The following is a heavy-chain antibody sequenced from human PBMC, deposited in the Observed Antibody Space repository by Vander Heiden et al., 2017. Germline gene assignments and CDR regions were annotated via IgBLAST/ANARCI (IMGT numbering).Heavy chain of an antibody. D-gene: IGHD3-9*01. V-gene: IGHV3-9*01. J-gene: IGHJ6*02. CDR2: IGWNSGSI. CDR3: AKDMALVIDYYYGMDV. Sequence: EVQLVESGGGLVQPGRSLRRSCAASGFTFDDYAMHWLRQAPGKGLEWVSCIGWNSGSIGYADSVKGRFPISRDNAKNSLYLQMNSLRAEDTALYYCAKDMALVIDYYYGMDVWGQGTTVTVSS. CDR1: GFTFDDYA.